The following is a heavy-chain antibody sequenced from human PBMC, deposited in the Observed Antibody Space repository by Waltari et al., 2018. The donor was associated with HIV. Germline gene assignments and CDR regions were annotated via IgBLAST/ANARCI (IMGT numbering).Heavy chain of an antibody. J-gene: IGHJ4*02. CDR2: ISYYGENK. V-gene: IGHV3-30*18. Sequence: QVQLVESGGGVVQPGMSRRLSCAASRFTFSCYAMHWVRQAPGKGLEWVAVISYYGENKYYADSVKGRFTISRDNSKNTLYLQMNSLRAEDTAVYYCAKGASGWSPGYWGQGTLVTVSS. CDR3: AKGASGWSPGY. CDR1: RFTFSCYA. D-gene: IGHD6-19*01.